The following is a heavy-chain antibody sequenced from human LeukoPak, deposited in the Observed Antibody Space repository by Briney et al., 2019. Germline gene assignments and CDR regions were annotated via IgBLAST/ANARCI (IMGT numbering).Heavy chain of an antibody. CDR1: GGSISSYY. CDR2: IYYSGST. D-gene: IGHD5-18*01. V-gene: IGHV4-59*05. Sequence: SETLSLTCTVSGGSISSYYWSWIRQPPGKGLEWIGSIYYSGSTYYNPSLKSRVTISVDTSKNQFSLKLSSVTAADTAVYYCARHEDRVDTAFDYWGQGTLVTVSS. J-gene: IGHJ4*02. CDR3: ARHEDRVDTAFDY.